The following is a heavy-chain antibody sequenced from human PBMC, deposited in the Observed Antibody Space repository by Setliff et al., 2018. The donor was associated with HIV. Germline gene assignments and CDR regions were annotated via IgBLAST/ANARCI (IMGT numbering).Heavy chain of an antibody. CDR2: IYYSGNT. V-gene: IGHV4-39*01. J-gene: IGHJ4*02. D-gene: IGHD7-27*01. CDR1: GDSIGSSSYY. Sequence: TLSLTCTVSGDSIGSSSYYCGWIRQPPGKGLEWIGSIYYSGNTYYNPSLKSRVTISGDTSKKQFSLKLRAVTAADSAVYYCARQGRPGDFDSWGQGTLVTVSS. CDR3: ARQGRPGDFDS.